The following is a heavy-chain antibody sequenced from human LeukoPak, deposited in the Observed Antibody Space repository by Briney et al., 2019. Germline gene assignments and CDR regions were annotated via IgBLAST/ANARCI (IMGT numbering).Heavy chain of an antibody. Sequence: SETLSLTCIVSSGSISGYHWSWIRQSPGKGLEWIGYVYYRGITNYNPSLKSRVSISVDTANNQFSLRLTSVSAADTAIYYCARPVATTGIADWFDPWGQGILVTVSS. D-gene: IGHD6-13*01. CDR1: SGSISGYH. CDR3: ARPVATTGIADWFDP. V-gene: IGHV4-59*08. J-gene: IGHJ5*02. CDR2: VYYRGIT.